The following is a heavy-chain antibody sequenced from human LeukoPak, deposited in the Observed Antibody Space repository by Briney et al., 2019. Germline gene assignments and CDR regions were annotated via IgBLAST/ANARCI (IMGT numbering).Heavy chain of an antibody. CDR2: INHSGST. V-gene: IGHV4-34*01. D-gene: IGHD6-6*01. J-gene: IGHJ4*02. CDR1: GGSFSGYY. Sequence: SETLSLTCAVYGGSFSGYYWSWIRQPPGKGLEWIGEINHSGSTNYNPSLKSRVTLSVDTSKNQVSLKLTSVSAADTAVYYCALRNGHSSSSGDYWGQGTLVTVSS. CDR3: ALRNGHSSSSGDY.